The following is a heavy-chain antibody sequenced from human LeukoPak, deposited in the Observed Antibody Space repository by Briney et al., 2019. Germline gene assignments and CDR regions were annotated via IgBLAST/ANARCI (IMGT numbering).Heavy chain of an antibody. CDR3: ARQVAGTDY. Sequence: GGSLRLSCAASGFTFSSYEMNWVRQAPGKGLEWVSYISSSGSTIYYADSVKGRFTISRDNAKNPLYLQMNSLRAEDTAVYYCARQVAGTDYWGQGTLVTVSS. CDR1: GFTFSSYE. CDR2: ISSSGSTI. D-gene: IGHD6-19*01. J-gene: IGHJ4*02. V-gene: IGHV3-48*03.